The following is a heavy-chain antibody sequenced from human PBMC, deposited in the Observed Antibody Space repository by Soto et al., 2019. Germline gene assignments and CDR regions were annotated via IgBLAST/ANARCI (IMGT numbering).Heavy chain of an antibody. J-gene: IGHJ6*02. CDR2: IDWEDTK. CDR3: ARAFYGMDV. V-gene: IGHV2-70*04. CDR1: GFSLSGTGMR. Sequence: SGPTLVNPTQTLTLTCTVSGFSLSGTGMRVTWIRQPPGKALEWLARIDWEDTKLYSTSLKTRLSISKDTSKNQVVLTMTNMDPADTATYYCARAFYGMDVWGPGATVTVSS.